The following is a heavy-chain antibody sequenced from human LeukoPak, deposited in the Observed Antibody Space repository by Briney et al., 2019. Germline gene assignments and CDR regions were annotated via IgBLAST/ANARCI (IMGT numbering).Heavy chain of an antibody. V-gene: IGHV3-23*01. Sequence: PGRSLRLSCAASGFTFSSYAMSWVRQAPGKGLEWVSGISGSGGNTYYVDFVKGRFTISRDNSRNTLYLQMNNLRAEDTAVYYCAKDALISYRGAWSQSDYWGQGTLVTVSS. CDR3: AKDALISYRGAWSQSDY. CDR1: GFTFSSYA. J-gene: IGHJ4*02. CDR2: ISGSGGNT. D-gene: IGHD2/OR15-2a*01.